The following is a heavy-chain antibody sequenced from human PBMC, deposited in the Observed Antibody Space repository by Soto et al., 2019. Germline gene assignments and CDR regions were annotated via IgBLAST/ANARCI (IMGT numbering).Heavy chain of an antibody. CDR3: ARSQYQLLYHGMDV. J-gene: IGHJ6*02. CDR1: GYTFTSYD. CDR2: MNPNSGNT. V-gene: IGHV1-8*01. Sequence: ASVKVSCKASGYTFTSYDINWVRQATGQGLEWMGWMNPNSGNTGYAQKFQGRVTMTRNTSISTAYMELSSLRSEDTAVYYCARSQYQLLYHGMDVWGQGTTVTVSS. D-gene: IGHD2-2*02.